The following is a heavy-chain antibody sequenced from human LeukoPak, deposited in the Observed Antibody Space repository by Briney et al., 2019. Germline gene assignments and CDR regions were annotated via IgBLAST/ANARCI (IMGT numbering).Heavy chain of an antibody. CDR3: ANQLRYFDWLLPPPFDY. D-gene: IGHD3-9*01. Sequence: PSETLSLTCTVSGGSISSSSYYWGWIRQPLGKGLEWIGSIYYSGSTYYNPSLKSRVTISVDTSKNQFSLKLSSVTAADTAVYYCANQLRYFDWLLPPPFDYWGQGTLVTVSS. J-gene: IGHJ4*02. CDR2: IYYSGST. V-gene: IGHV4-39*01. CDR1: GGSISSSSYY.